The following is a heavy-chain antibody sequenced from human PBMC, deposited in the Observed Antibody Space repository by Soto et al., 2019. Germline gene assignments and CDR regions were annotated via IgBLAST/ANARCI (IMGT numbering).Heavy chain of an antibody. J-gene: IGHJ6*02. CDR3: ARVVATVAGPDGMDV. D-gene: IGHD6-19*01. CDR1: GYTFTSYV. V-gene: IGHV1-18*01. Sequence: QVQLVQSGAEVKKPGASVKISCRASGYTFTSYVISWVRQAPAQGLEWMGWISAYNGNTNFAQKLQGRVTMTTDTSTSTAYMELRSLRSDDTAVYYCARVVATVAGPDGMDVWGQGTTVIFSS. CDR2: ISAYNGNT.